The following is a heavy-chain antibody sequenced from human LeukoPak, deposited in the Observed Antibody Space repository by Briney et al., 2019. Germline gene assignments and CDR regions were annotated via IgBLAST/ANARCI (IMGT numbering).Heavy chain of an antibody. V-gene: IGHV3-23*01. CDR2: ISRSGAYA. CDR1: GFTFQNFD. Sequence: GGSLRLSCAASGFTFQNFDMSWVRQAPGKGLEWVSSISRSGAYAHYADSVKGRFTISRDNSNSTLFLQMNSLRGDDTAVYYCVRGANHLAYWGQGTLVTASS. D-gene: IGHD4/OR15-4a*01. CDR3: VRGANHLAY. J-gene: IGHJ4*02.